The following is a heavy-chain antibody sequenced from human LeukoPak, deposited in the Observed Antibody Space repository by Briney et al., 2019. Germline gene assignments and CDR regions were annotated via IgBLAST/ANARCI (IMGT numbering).Heavy chain of an antibody. CDR2: ISSGSGHI. Sequence: GGSLRLSCAASGFTFNTYNLNWVRQAPGAGLEWVSSISSGSGHINYADSVKGRFTISRDNAKNTLYLQMNSLRAEDTAVYYCAKGVVLMVYAMGPFDYWGQGTLVTVSS. D-gene: IGHD2-8*01. CDR3: AKGVVLMVYAMGPFDY. V-gene: IGHV3-21*04. J-gene: IGHJ4*02. CDR1: GFTFNTYN.